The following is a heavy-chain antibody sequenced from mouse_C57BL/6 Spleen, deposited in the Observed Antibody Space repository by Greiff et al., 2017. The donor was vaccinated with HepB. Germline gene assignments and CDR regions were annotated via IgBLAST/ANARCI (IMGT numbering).Heavy chain of an antibody. CDR1: GYTFTSYT. V-gene: IGHV1-4*01. CDR2: INPSSGYT. J-gene: IGHJ2*01. CDR3: ARKGAGPDY. Sequence: QVHVKQSGAELARPGASVKMSCKASGYTFTSYTMHWVKQRPGQGLEWIGYINPSSGYTKYNQKFKDKATLTADKSSSTAYMQLSSLTSEDSAVYYCARKGAGPDYWGQGTTLTVSS. D-gene: IGHD3-3*01.